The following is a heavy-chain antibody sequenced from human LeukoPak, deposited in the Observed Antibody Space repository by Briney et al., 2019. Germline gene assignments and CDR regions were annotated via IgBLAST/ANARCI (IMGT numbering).Heavy chain of an antibody. CDR1: GFTFSGSA. CDR2: IRSKANSYAT. D-gene: IGHD6-19*01. Sequence: GGSLKLSCAASGFTFSGSAMHWVRQASGKGLEWVGRIRSKANSYATAYAASVKGRFTISRDDSKNTAYLQMNSLKTEDTAVYYCTRHPIPDSSGWSDYDYYGMDVWGQGTTVTVSS. J-gene: IGHJ6*02. V-gene: IGHV3-73*01. CDR3: TRHPIPDSSGWSDYDYYGMDV.